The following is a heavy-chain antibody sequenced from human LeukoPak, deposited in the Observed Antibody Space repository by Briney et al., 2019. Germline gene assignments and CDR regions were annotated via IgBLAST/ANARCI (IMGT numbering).Heavy chain of an antibody. CDR3: ARGKSIDY. V-gene: IGHV4-34*01. Sequence: SDTLSLTCAVYGGSFSGCYWSWIRQPPGKGLEWIGEINHSGSTNYNPSLKSRVTISVDTSKNQFSLKLSSVTAADTAVYYCARGKSIDYWGQGTLVTVSS. J-gene: IGHJ4*02. CDR2: INHSGST. CDR1: GGSFSGCY. D-gene: IGHD2/OR15-2a*01.